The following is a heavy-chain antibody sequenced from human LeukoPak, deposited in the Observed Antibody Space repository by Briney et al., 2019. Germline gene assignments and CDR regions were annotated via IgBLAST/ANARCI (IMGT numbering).Heavy chain of an antibody. CDR3: ARDPGDVAAAHDAFDI. V-gene: IGHV3-48*03. Sequence: GGSLRLSCAASGFTFSSYEMNWVRQAPGKGLEWVSYISSSVSTIYYADSVKGRFTTSRDNAKNSLYLQMNSLRAEDTAVYYCARDPGDVAAAHDAFDIWGQGTMVTVSS. CDR1: GFTFSSYE. J-gene: IGHJ3*02. CDR2: ISSSVSTI. D-gene: IGHD2-15*01.